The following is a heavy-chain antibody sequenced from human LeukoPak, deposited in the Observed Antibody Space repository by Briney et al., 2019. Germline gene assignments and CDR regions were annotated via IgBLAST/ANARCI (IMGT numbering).Heavy chain of an antibody. D-gene: IGHD3-9*01. CDR3: ARMGPRYFDWLFAYYFDY. Sequence: GASVKLSCTASGYTFTSYGISWVRQAPGQGLEWMGWISAYNGNTNYAQKLQGRVTMTTDTSTSTAYMELRSLRSDDTAVYYCARMGPRYFDWLFAYYFDYWGQGTLVTVSS. V-gene: IGHV1-18*04. J-gene: IGHJ4*02. CDR1: GYTFTSYG. CDR2: ISAYNGNT.